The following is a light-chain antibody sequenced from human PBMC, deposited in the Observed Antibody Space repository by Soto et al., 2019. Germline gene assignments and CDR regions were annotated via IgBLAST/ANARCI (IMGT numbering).Light chain of an antibody. CDR3: SSYTSSTAVI. J-gene: IGLJ2*01. CDR2: DVS. V-gene: IGLV2-14*01. Sequence: QSALTQPASVSGSPGQSITMSCTGTNSDVGGYDYVSWYQQHPGKAPKLVIYDVSIRPSGVSDRFSGSKSGNTASLTISGLQTEDEAYYYCSSYTSSTAVIFGGGTKLTVL. CDR1: NSDVGGYDY.